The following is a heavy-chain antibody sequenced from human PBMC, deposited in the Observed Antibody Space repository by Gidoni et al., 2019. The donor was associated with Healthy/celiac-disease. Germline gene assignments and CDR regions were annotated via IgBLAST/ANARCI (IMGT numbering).Heavy chain of an antibody. J-gene: IGHJ5*02. CDR2: IYYSGST. V-gene: IGHV4-59*01. D-gene: IGHD6-19*01. CDR1: GGSISSYY. CDR3: AKGAVVGFWFDP. Sequence: QVQLQESGPGLVKPSETLSLTCTVSGGSISSYYWSWIRQPPGKGLELIGYIYYSGSTNYNPSLKSRVTISVDTSKNQFSLKLSSVTAADTAVYYCAKGAVVGFWFDPWGQGTLVTVSS.